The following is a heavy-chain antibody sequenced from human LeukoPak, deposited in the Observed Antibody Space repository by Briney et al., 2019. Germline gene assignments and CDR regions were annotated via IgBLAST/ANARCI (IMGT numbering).Heavy chain of an antibody. CDR3: ARQFLVGSTFHAFDL. D-gene: IGHD1-26*01. CDR1: IVSMNGYY. CDR2: VDSSGNT. J-gene: IGHJ3*01. Sequence: SETLSLTCSVSIVSMNGYYWSWLRQSAGNRLEWIGHVDSSGNTNYNPSLESRVTMSVDTSKKQFSLKLTSVTAADMAVYFCARQFLVGSTFHAFDLWGQGTRVTVSS. V-gene: IGHV4-4*07.